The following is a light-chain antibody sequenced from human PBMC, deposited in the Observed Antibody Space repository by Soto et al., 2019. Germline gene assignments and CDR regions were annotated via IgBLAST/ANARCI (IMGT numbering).Light chain of an antibody. CDR3: MQTLQTPFT. CDR1: QSLLHSNGYNY. Sequence: DIVMTQSPLSLPVTPGEPASISCRSSQSLLHSNGYNYLDWYLQKPGQSPQLLIYLGSNRASGVLYRFSGSGSGTDFTLKISKVEAEDVGVYYCMQTLQTPFTFGPGTKVVIK. J-gene: IGKJ3*01. CDR2: LGS. V-gene: IGKV2-28*01.